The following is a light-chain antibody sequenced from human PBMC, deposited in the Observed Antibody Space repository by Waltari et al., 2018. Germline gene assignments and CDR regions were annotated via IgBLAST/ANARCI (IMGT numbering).Light chain of an antibody. J-gene: IGLJ2*01. CDR2: DVS. Sequence: QSALTQPASVSGSPGQSITISCTGPSSDVRGYTYVPWYQQHPGKAPKLMIYDVSKRPSGVSNRFSGSKSGNTASLTISGLQAEDEADYYCSSYTSSSTVVFGGGTKLTVL. CDR1: SSDVRGYTY. CDR3: SSYTSSSTVV. V-gene: IGLV2-14*01.